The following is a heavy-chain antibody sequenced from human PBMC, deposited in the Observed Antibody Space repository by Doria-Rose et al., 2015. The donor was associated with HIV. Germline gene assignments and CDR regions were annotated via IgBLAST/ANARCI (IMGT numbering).Heavy chain of an antibody. V-gene: IGHV2-26*01. CDR3: ARIKSSRWYHKYYFDF. CDR2: IFSDDER. Sequence: QESGPVLVKPTETLTLTCTVSGVSLSSPGMGVSWIRQPPGRALEWLANIFSDDERSYRTSLKSRLTISRRTSKCQVVLTMTDMDPVDTATYYCARIKSSRWYHKYYFDFWGQGTLVIVSA. J-gene: IGHJ4*02. D-gene: IGHD6-13*01. CDR1: GVSLSSPGMG.